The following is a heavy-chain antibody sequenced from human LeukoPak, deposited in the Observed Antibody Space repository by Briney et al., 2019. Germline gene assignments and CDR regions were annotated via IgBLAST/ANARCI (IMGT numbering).Heavy chain of an antibody. J-gene: IGHJ5*02. Sequence: SETLSLTCTVSGGSISTYYWSWIRQPAGKGLEWIGRIYTSGSTNYNPSLKSRVTISVDTSKNQFSLKLSSVTAADTAVYYCARDIAVAPNWFDPWGQGTLVTVSS. D-gene: IGHD6-19*01. CDR1: GGSISTYY. V-gene: IGHV4-4*07. CDR2: IYTSGST. CDR3: ARDIAVAPNWFDP.